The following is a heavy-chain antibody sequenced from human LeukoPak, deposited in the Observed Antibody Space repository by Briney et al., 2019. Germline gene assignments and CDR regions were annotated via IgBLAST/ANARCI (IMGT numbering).Heavy chain of an antibody. CDR1: GDSVSSNSAA. Sequence: SQTLSLTCAISGDSVSSNSAAWNWIRQSPSRGLEWLGRTYYRSKWYNDYAVSVKSRITINPDTSKNQFSLQLNSVTPEDTAVYYCAGDWTSWIQLDNWFDPWGQGTLVTVSS. CDR2: TYYRSKWYN. J-gene: IGHJ5*02. CDR3: AGDWTSWIQLDNWFDP. V-gene: IGHV6-1*01. D-gene: IGHD5-18*01.